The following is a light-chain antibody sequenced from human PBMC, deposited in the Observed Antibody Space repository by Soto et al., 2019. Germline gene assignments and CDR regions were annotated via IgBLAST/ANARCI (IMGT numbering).Light chain of an antibody. V-gene: IGKV3-20*01. CDR2: GAS. CDR3: QGYGNSRT. CDR1: QNVRNNY. J-gene: IGKJ1*01. Sequence: EAELTQSPGTLSLSPGERATLSCRVSQNVRNNYIGWYQQKPGQAPRLLIYGASIRATGIPDRFSGSGSGTDFTLTISRLEPEDFAVYYCQGYGNSRTFGQGTKVEIK.